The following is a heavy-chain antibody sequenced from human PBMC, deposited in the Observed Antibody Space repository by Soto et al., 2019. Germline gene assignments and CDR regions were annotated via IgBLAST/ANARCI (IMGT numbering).Heavy chain of an antibody. V-gene: IGHV3-48*02. J-gene: IGHJ4*02. D-gene: IGHD3-9*01. Sequence: PGGSPRLSCAASGFTFRSYIMNWVRQSPGKGLEWVSYISSSSSTIYYADSVKGRFTISRDNAKNSLYLQMNSLRDEDAAVYYCARGRLLRYFDWLLSGFDYWGQGTLGTVSS. CDR2: ISSSSSTI. CDR3: ARGRLLRYFDWLLSGFDY. CDR1: GFTFRSYI.